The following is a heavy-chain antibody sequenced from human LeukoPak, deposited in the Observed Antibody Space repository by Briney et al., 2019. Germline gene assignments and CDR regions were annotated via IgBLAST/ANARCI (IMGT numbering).Heavy chain of an antibody. V-gene: IGHV3-9*01. CDR3: AKDRRSLYDAFDI. J-gene: IGHJ3*02. Sequence: PGGSLRLSCAASGFTFDDYAMHWVRQAPGKGLEWVSGISWNSGSIGYADSVKGRFTISRDNAKNSLYLQMNSLRAEDTALYYCAKDRRSLYDAFDIWGQGTMVTVSS. CDR1: GFTFDDYA. CDR2: ISWNSGSI.